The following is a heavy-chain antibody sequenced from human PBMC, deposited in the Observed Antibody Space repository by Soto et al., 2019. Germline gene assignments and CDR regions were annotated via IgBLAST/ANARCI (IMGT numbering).Heavy chain of an antibody. Sequence: SGPVCSNASAGSFISSSISLVRQAPGKGLEWMGRIIPILGIANYAQKFQGRVTITADKSTSTAYMELSSLRSEDTAVYYCARDLGIAARPPTFDYWGQGTLVTVSS. D-gene: IGHD6-6*01. CDR1: AGSFISSS. CDR2: IIPILGIA. V-gene: IGHV1-69*04. J-gene: IGHJ4*02. CDR3: ARDLGIAARPPTFDY.